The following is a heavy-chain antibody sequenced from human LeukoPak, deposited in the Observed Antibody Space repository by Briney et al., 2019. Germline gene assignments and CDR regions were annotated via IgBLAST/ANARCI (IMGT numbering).Heavy chain of an antibody. CDR2: IYYSGST. V-gene: IGHV4-59*01. D-gene: IGHD6-13*01. Sequence: SETLSLTCAVYGGSFSGYYWSWIRQPPGKGLEWIGYIYYSGSTNYNPSLKSRVTISVDTSKNQFSLKLSSATAADTAVYYCARERGAAAGTDYFDYWGQGTLVTVSS. CDR3: ARERGAAAGTDYFDY. J-gene: IGHJ4*02. CDR1: GGSFSGYY.